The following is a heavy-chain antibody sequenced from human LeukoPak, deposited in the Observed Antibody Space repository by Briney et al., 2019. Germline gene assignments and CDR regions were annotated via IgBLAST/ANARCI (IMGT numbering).Heavy chain of an antibody. CDR2: IIPILGIA. D-gene: IGHD2-15*01. CDR1: GGTFSSYA. CDR3: ATVRYLGYCSGGSCFSNLFDY. J-gene: IGHJ4*02. V-gene: IGHV1-69*04. Sequence: SVKVSCKASGGTFSSYAISWVRQAPGQGLEWMGRIIPILGIANYAQKFQGRVTITADKSTSTAYMGLSSLRSEDTAVYYCATVRYLGYCSGGSCFSNLFDYWGQGTLVTVSS.